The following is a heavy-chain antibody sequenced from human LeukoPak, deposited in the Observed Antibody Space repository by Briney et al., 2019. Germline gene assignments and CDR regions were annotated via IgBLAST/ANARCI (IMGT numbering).Heavy chain of an antibody. CDR2: IYHDETT. J-gene: IGHJ4*02. CDR1: GYSISSDFY. V-gene: IGHV4-38-2*01. Sequence: SETLSLTCAVSGYSISSDFYWGWVRQPPGKGLEWVGSIYHDETTYYNPSLKSRVTISLDTSRKHFSLNLASVTAADTAIYYCANADTEDYFDSWGQGTLVTVSS. CDR3: ANADTEDYFDS. D-gene: IGHD3-16*01.